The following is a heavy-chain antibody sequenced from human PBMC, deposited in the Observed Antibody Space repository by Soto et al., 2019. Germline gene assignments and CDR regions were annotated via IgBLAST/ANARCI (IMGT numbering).Heavy chain of an antibody. CDR1: GFTFSSYS. CDR2: ISSSSSYI. D-gene: IGHD3-9*01. CDR3: ARAPTYYDILTGSPYYFDH. Sequence: LRLSGAACGFTFSSYSMNWVRQAQGKGLEWVSSISSSSSYIYYADSVKGRFTISRDNAKNSLYLQMNSLRAEDTAVYYCARAPTYYDILTGSPYYFDHWGQGTMVTVSS. V-gene: IGHV3-21*01. J-gene: IGHJ4*02.